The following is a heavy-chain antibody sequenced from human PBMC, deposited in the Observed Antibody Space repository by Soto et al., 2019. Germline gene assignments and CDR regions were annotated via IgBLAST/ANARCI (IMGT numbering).Heavy chain of an antibody. CDR1: GGTFSRFS. CDR2: VIHIFDII. Sequence: QVQLVQSEADVKKPGSSVKVSCKSSGGTFSRFSINWVRQAPGRGLEWMGGVIHIFDIINYAEKFQGRVTITADKSTNTAYMELSSLTSEDTAVYYCARDGGTTVITKFDYWGQGTLVIVSS. CDR3: ARDGGTTVITKFDY. J-gene: IGHJ4*02. V-gene: IGHV1-69*17. D-gene: IGHD4-17*01.